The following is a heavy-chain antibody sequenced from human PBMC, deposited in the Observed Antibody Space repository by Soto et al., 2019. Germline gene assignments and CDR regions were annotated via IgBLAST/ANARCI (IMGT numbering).Heavy chain of an antibody. CDR2: IYYSGST. D-gene: IGHD6-13*01. J-gene: IGHJ4*02. CDR3: ASGKRYSSSWYYFDY. Sequence: TLSLTCTVSGGSISSGGYYWSWIRQHPGKGLEWIGYIYYSGSTYYNPSLKSRVTISVDTSKNQFSLKLSSVTAADTAVYYCASGKRYSSSWYYFDYWGQGTLVTVSS. CDR1: GGSISSGGYY. V-gene: IGHV4-31*03.